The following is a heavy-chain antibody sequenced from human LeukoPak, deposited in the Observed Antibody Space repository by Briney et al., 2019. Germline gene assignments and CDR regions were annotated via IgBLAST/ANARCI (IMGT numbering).Heavy chain of an antibody. D-gene: IGHD6-19*01. Sequence: GGSLRLSCAASGFTFSSYGMHWVRQAPGKGLEWVSAISGSGGSTYYADSVKGRSTISRDNSKNTLYLQMNSLRAEDTAVYYCAKGLYSSGWYVDYWGQGTLVTVSS. V-gene: IGHV3-23*01. CDR1: GFTFSSYG. CDR2: ISGSGGST. CDR3: AKGLYSSGWYVDY. J-gene: IGHJ4*02.